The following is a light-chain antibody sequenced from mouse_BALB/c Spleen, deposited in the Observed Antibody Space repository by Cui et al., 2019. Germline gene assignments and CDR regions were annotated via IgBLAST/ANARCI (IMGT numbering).Light chain of an antibody. CDR3: HQWSSYHT. CDR1: SSVSY. J-gene: IGKJ2*01. CDR2: STS. V-gene: IGKV4-80*01. Sequence: QIVLTQSPAIMSASLGEEITLTCSASSSVSYMHWYHQTSGPSPTLLIDSTSKRGSGVPSRFRGSGSGTFYSLTISSVEAEDAADYYCHQWSSYHTFGGGTKLEIK.